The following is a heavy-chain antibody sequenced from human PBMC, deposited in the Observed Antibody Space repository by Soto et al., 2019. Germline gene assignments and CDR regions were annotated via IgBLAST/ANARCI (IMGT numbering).Heavy chain of an antibody. Sequence: SVKVSCKASGVTFSSYAISWVRQAPGQGLEWMGGIIPIFGTANYAQKFQGRVTITADESTSTAYMELSSLRSEDTAVYYCARDLKDYDSSGYYRLNDAFDIWGQGTMVTVSS. CDR1: GVTFSSYA. D-gene: IGHD3-22*01. CDR2: IIPIFGTA. CDR3: ARDLKDYDSSGYYRLNDAFDI. V-gene: IGHV1-69*13. J-gene: IGHJ3*02.